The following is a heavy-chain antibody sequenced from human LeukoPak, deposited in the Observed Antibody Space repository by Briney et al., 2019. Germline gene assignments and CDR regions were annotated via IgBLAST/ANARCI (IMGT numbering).Heavy chain of an antibody. CDR3: ARSRVGNGDYLFEDV. Sequence: ASVKVSCKASGYTFNNYDINWVRQATGQGLEWMGWMNPNIGTTDYAQKFQGRFTITTDTSISTTYMELSGLTSEDTAVYYCARSRVGNGDYLFEDVWGQGTLVTVSS. CDR1: GYTFNNYD. CDR2: MNPNIGTT. D-gene: IGHD4-17*01. J-gene: IGHJ4*02. V-gene: IGHV1-8*03.